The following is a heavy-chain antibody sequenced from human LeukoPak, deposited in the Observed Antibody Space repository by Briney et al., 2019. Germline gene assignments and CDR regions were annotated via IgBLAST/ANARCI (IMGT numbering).Heavy chain of an antibody. Sequence: GGSLRLSCAASGFTFSSYAMSWVRQAPGKGLEWVSAISGSGGSTYYADSVKGRFTISRDNSKNTLYLQMNSLRAEDTAVYYCAKGRGVYCSSTSCYRYFDYWGQGTLVTDSS. D-gene: IGHD2-2*01. CDR2: ISGSGGST. CDR3: AKGRGVYCSSTSCYRYFDY. V-gene: IGHV3-23*01. CDR1: GFTFSSYA. J-gene: IGHJ4*02.